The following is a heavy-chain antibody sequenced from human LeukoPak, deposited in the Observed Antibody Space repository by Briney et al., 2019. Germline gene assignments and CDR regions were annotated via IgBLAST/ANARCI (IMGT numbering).Heavy chain of an antibody. J-gene: IGHJ4*02. CDR2: ISGSGGST. V-gene: IGHV3-23*01. CDR3: ARKNGLDY. Sequence: GGSLRLSCAASGFTFSSYEMNWVRQAPGKGLEWVSAISGSGGSTYYADSVKGRFTISRDNSKNTLYLQMNSLGAEDTAVYYCARKNGLDYWGQGTLVTVSS. CDR1: GFTFSSYE.